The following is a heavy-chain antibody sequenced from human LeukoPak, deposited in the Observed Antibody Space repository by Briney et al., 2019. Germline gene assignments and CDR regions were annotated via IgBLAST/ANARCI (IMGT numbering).Heavy chain of an antibody. Sequence: GRSLRLSCAVSGLTFSRYGMHWVRQAPGKGLEWVAVIWYDGSDKYYADSVKGRFTISRDNSKNTLYLQMSSLGAEDTAVYYCARDLDGYNPDYWGQGTLVTVSS. CDR2: IWYDGSDK. V-gene: IGHV3-33*01. D-gene: IGHD5-24*01. CDR1: GLTFSRYG. CDR3: ARDLDGYNPDY. J-gene: IGHJ4*02.